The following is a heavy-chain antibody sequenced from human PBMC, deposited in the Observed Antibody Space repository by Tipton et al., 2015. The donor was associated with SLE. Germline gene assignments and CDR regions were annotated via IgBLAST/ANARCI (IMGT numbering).Heavy chain of an antibody. V-gene: IGHV3-9*01. CDR2: LSWNSGSI. CDR1: GLTFDDYA. D-gene: IGHD3-16*01. J-gene: IGHJ6*02. Sequence: SLRLSCAASGLTFDDYAMHWVRQAPGKGLEWVSGLSWNSGSIGYADFVKGRFTISRDNAKNSLYLQMNSLRAEDTALYYCTKDIGALPGFGMDVWGRGPTVTVSS. CDR3: TKDIGALPGFGMDV.